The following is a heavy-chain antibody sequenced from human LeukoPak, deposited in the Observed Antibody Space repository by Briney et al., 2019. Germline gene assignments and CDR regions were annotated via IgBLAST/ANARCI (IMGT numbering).Heavy chain of an antibody. J-gene: IGHJ6*03. CDR3: ARIIQLWPLYYMDV. CDR2: ISAYNGNT. V-gene: IGHV1-18*01. CDR1: GYTFTSYG. Sequence: ASVKVSCKASGYTFTSYGISWMRQAPGQGLEWMGWISAYNGNTNYAQKLQGRDTMTTDTSTSTAYMELRSLRSDDTAVYYCARIIQLWPLYYMDVWGKGTTVTVSS. D-gene: IGHD5-18*01.